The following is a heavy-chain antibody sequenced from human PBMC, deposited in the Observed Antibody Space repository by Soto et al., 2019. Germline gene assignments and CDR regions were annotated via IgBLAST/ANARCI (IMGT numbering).Heavy chain of an antibody. CDR2: ISYDGSNK. J-gene: IGHJ6*02. V-gene: IGHV3-30-3*01. Sequence: GGSLRLSCAASGFTFSSYAMHWVRQAPGKGLEWVAVISYDGSNKYYADSVKGRFTISRDNSKNTLYLQMNSLRAEDTAVYYCARALASYDSSGYQGHASGMEVWGQGTTVTVSS. D-gene: IGHD3-22*01. CDR1: GFTFSSYA. CDR3: ARALASYDSSGYQGHASGMEV.